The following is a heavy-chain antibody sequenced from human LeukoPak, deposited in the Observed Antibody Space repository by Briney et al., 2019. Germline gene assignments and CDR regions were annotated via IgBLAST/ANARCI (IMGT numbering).Heavy chain of an antibody. J-gene: IGHJ4*02. D-gene: IGHD1-20*01. Sequence: GGSLRLSRAASGFTFSSYEMNWVRQAPGKGLEWVSYISGRGTTIYYADSVKGRFTISRDNAKNSLYLQMNSLRAEDTAVYYCARDPGITGMSYWGQGTLVTVSS. V-gene: IGHV3-48*03. CDR3: ARDPGITGMSY. CDR1: GFTFSSYE. CDR2: ISGRGTTI.